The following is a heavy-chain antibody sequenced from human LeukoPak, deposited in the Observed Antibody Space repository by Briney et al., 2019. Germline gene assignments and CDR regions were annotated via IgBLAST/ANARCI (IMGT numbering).Heavy chain of an antibody. J-gene: IGHJ4*02. CDR1: GYTFTGYY. V-gene: IGHV1-2*02. CDR2: INPNSGGT. CDR3: ARDVAGRWLGLDY. D-gene: IGHD6-19*01. Sequence: ASVKVSCKASGYTFTGYYMHWVRQAPGQGLEWMGGINPNSGGTNYAQKFQGRVTMTRDTSISTAYMELSRLRSDDTAVYYCARDVAGRWLGLDYWRQGTLVTVSS.